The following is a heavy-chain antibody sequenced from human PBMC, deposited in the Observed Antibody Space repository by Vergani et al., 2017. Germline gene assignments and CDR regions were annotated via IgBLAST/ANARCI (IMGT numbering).Heavy chain of an antibody. CDR2: VEDSGYF. CDR3: ARSIVSRNPPDYFDN. D-gene: IGHD1-14*01. V-gene: IGHV4-59*01. Sequence: QVQLQESGPGLVRPSETLSLTCTVSGGSLSGYYWNWIRQTPGEGLEWIGYVEDSGYFNYNPSLKTRVSMSSDTSNIQFSLMLSSVTVADTAVYYCARSIVSRNPPDYFDNWGQGTLVPVSS. J-gene: IGHJ4*02. CDR1: GGSLSGYY.